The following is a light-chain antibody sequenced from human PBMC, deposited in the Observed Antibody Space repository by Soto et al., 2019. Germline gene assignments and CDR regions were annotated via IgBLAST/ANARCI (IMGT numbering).Light chain of an antibody. Sequence: EIVLTQSPGTLSLSPGERATLACRASQTIGSSHLAWYQQKPGQAPRVLIFAASSRATGIPDRFSGSGSGTDFTLTISRLEPEDFAVYYCQQCGGSPRTFGQGTKVDI. CDR1: QTIGSSH. CDR2: AAS. V-gene: IGKV3-20*01. CDR3: QQCGGSPRT. J-gene: IGKJ1*01.